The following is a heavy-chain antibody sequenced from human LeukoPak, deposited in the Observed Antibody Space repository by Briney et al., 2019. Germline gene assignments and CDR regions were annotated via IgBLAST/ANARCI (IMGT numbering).Heavy chain of an antibody. CDR2: INPNSGGT. D-gene: IGHD2-2*01. CDR1: GYTFTGYY. CDR3: ARERGVLTVVVPAAGWFDP. V-gene: IGHV1-2*02. Sequence: VASVKVSCKASGYTFTGYYMHWVRQAPGQGLEWMGWINPNSGGTNYAQKFQGRVTMTRDTSISTAYMELSRLRSDDTAVYYCARERGVLTVVVPAAGWFDPWGQGTLVTVSS. J-gene: IGHJ5*02.